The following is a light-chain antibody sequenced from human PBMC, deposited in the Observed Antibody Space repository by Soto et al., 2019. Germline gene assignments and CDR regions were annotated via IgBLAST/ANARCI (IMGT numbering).Light chain of an antibody. V-gene: IGKV1-39*01. CDR1: QSISSY. J-gene: IGKJ2*01. CDR3: QQNYSTLGT. CDR2: AAS. Sequence: DIQMTQSPSSLSASVGDRVTITCRASQSISSYLNWYQQKPGKAPKLLIYAASSLQSGVPPRFSGSGSSTDFTLTISSLLPEDFATYYYQQNYSTLGTFGQGTKLEIK.